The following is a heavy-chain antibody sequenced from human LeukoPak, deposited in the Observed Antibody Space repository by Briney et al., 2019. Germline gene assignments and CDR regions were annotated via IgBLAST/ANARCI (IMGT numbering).Heavy chain of an antibody. V-gene: IGHV1-2*06. Sequence: GASVKVSCKASGYTFTGYYMHWVRQAPGQGLEWMGRINPNSGGTNYAQKFQGRVTMTRDTSISTAYMELSRLRSDDAAVYYCARGDYDILTGPTTTGYYYMAVWGKGTTVTVSS. CDR1: GYTFTGYY. CDR2: INPNSGGT. CDR3: ARGDYDILTGPTTTGYYYMAV. J-gene: IGHJ6*03. D-gene: IGHD3-9*01.